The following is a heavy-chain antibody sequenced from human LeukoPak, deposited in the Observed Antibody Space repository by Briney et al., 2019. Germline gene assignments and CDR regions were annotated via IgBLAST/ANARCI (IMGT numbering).Heavy chain of an antibody. Sequence: PGGSLRLSCAASGFTFSSYETNWVRQAPGKGLEWVSYISSSGSTIYYADSVKGRFTISRDNAKNSLYLQMNSLRAEDTAVYYCARVGGSHDYTHGGLDYWGQGTLVTVSS. CDR1: GFTFSSYE. J-gene: IGHJ4*02. CDR3: ARVGGSHDYTHGGLDY. D-gene: IGHD3-16*01. V-gene: IGHV3-48*03. CDR2: ISSSGSTI.